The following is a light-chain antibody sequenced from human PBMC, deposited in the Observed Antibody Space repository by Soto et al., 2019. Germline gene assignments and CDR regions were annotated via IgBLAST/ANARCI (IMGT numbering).Light chain of an antibody. J-gene: IGLJ3*02. CDR3: CSYAGGSIV. CDR2: EVS. V-gene: IGLV2-23*02. CDR1: SRDVGSYNL. Sequence: QSALTQPASVSGSPGQSITISCTGTSRDVGSYNLVSWYQQHPGKAPKLMIYEVSKRPSGVSNRFSGSKSGNTASLTISGLQAEDEADYYCCSYAGGSIVFGGGTKVTVL.